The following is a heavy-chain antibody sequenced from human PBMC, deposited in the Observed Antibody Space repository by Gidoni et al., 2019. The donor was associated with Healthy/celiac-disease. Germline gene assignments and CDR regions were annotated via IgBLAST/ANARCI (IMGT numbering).Heavy chain of an antibody. V-gene: IGHV3-48*02. CDR1: GFTFSSYS. CDR3: ARDRKYSSSSGLGY. CDR2: ISSSSSTI. J-gene: IGHJ4*02. Sequence: EVQLVESGGGLVQPGGALRLACAAAGFTFSSYSMNCVRQAPGKGLEWVSYISSSSSTIYYADSVKGRFTISRDNAKNSLYLQMNSLRDEDTAVYYCARDRKYSSSSGLGYWGQGTLVTVSS. D-gene: IGHD6-6*01.